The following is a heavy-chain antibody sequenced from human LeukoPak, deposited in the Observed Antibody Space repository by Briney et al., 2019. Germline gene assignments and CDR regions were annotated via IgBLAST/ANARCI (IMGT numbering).Heavy chain of an antibody. Sequence: PGGSLRLSCAASGFTFRSYAMSWVRQAPGKGLEWVSSISSSSSYIYYADSVKGRFTISRDNAKNSLYLQMNSLRAEDTAVYYCARDDLARYCSGGSCYSGYYYGMDVWGQGTTVTVSS. V-gene: IGHV3-21*01. D-gene: IGHD2-15*01. J-gene: IGHJ6*02. CDR2: ISSSSSYI. CDR1: GFTFRSYA. CDR3: ARDDLARYCSGGSCYSGYYYGMDV.